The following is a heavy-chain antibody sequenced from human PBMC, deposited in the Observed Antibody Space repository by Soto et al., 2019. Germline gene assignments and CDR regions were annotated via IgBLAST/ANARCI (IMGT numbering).Heavy chain of an antibody. D-gene: IGHD5-18*01. CDR2: IYYSGST. CDR1: GGSISSYY. CDR3: ASLGGGYSYGIDY. J-gene: IGHJ4*02. V-gene: IGHV4-59*01. Sequence: SETLSLTCTVSGGSISSYYWSWIRQPPGKGLEWIGYIYYSGSTNYNPSLKSRVTISVDTSKNQFSLKLSSVTAADTAVYYCASLGGGYSYGIDYWGQGTLVTVSS.